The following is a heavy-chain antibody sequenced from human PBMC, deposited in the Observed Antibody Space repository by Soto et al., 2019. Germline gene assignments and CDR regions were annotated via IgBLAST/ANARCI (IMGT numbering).Heavy chain of an antibody. J-gene: IGHJ4*02. CDR2: IYYSGST. CDR1: GGSISSSSYY. Sequence: SETLSLTCTVSGGSISSSSYYWGWIRQPPGKGLEWIGSIYYSGSTYYNPSLKSRVTISVDTSKNQFSLKLSSVTAADTAVYFCARLGSMIVVAHFDYWGQGTLVTSPQ. V-gene: IGHV4-39*01. CDR3: ARLGSMIVVAHFDY. D-gene: IGHD3-22*01.